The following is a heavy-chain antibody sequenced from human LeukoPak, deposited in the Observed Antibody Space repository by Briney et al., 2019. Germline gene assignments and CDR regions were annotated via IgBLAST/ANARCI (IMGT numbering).Heavy chain of an antibody. V-gene: IGHV4-34*01. D-gene: IGHD2-21*02. CDR2: INHSGST. CDR1: GGSFSGYY. J-gene: IGHJ4*02. Sequence: SGTLSLTCAVYGGSFSGYYWSWIRQPPGKGLEWIGEINHSGSTNYNPSLKSRVTISVDTSKNQFSLKLSSVTAADTAVYYCTHQVAYCGGDCYTTSDYWGQGTLVTVSS. CDR3: THQVAYCGGDCYTTSDY.